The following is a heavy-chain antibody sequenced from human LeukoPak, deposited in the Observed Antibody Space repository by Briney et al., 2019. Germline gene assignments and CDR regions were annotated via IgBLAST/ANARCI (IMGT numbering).Heavy chain of an antibody. J-gene: IGHJ4*02. CDR3: VRQGANGGYYLFDY. D-gene: IGHD3-3*01. Sequence: PSETLSLTCTVSGGSISSYYWSWIRQPPGKGLEWIGYIYYSGSTNHNPSLKSRVTISVDTSKNQFSLKLSSVTAADTATYYCVRQGANGGYYLFDYWGPGHLVIVSS. V-gene: IGHV4-59*08. CDR1: GGSISSYY. CDR2: IYYSGST.